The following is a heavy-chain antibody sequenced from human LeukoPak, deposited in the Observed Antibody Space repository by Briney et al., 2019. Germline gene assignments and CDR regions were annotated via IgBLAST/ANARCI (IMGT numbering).Heavy chain of an antibody. J-gene: IGHJ3*02. CDR1: GGTFSSYA. CDR3: ARGPGYYDSSGYDAFDI. D-gene: IGHD3-22*01. CDR2: IIPIFGTA. Sequence: ASVKVSCKASGGTFSSYAISWVRQAPGQGLEWMGGIIPIFGTANYAQKFQGRVTITADESTSTAYMELSSLRSEDTAVYYCARGPGYYDSSGYDAFDIWGQGTMVTVSS. V-gene: IGHV1-69*13.